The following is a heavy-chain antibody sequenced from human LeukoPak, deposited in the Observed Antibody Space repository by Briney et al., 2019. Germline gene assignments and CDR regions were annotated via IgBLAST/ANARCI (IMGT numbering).Heavy chain of an antibody. CDR3: ARGETYYYDSSGYPPFEY. V-gene: IGHV5-51*01. D-gene: IGHD3-22*01. Sequence: GESPKISCKGSGYSFTIYWIAWVRQMPGKGLEWMGIIYPGDSDTRYSPSFQGQVTISADKSISTAYLQWSSLKASDTAMYYCARGETYYYDSSGYPPFEYWGQGTLVTVSS. CDR2: IYPGDSDT. J-gene: IGHJ4*02. CDR1: GYSFTIYW.